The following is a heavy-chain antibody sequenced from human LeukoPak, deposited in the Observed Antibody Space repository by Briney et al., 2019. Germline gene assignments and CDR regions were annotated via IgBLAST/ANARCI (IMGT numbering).Heavy chain of an antibody. J-gene: IGHJ3*02. CDR1: GFTVNSNY. D-gene: IGHD3-22*01. V-gene: IGHV3-66*01. CDR3: ARSHDSSGYYLVRAAFDI. CDR2: IYSGGST. Sequence: GGSLRLSCAASGFTVNSNYMSWVRQAPGKGLEWVSVIYSGGSTYYADSVKGRFTISRDNSKNTLYLQMNSLRAEDTAVYYCARSHDSSGYYLVRAAFDIWGQGTMVTVSS.